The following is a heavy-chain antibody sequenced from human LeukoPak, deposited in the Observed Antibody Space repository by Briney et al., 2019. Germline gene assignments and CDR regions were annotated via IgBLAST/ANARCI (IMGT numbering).Heavy chain of an antibody. J-gene: IGHJ4*02. Sequence: GGSLRLSCAASGFTFSSYAMSWVRQVPGKGLEWVSVISGSGDNTYYADSVKGRFTISRDNSKNMLYLQMNSLRAEDTAVYYCAKDEKYYGSGSSLIDYWGQGTLVTVSS. CDR3: AKDEKYYGSGSSLIDY. D-gene: IGHD3-10*01. CDR1: GFTFSSYA. CDR2: ISGSGDNT. V-gene: IGHV3-23*01.